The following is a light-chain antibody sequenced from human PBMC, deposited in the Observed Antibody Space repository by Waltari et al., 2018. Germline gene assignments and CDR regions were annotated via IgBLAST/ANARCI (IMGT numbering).Light chain of an antibody. V-gene: IGLV2-14*03. CDR3: SSFTTSSTLL. Sequence: QSALTQPDSVSASPGESITLSCTATSSDVGDYNSVSWYQQHPGKAPKFMIYDVSNRPSGVSHRFSGSKSGNTASLTISGLQAEDEAVYYCSSFTTSSTLLFGGGTKLTVL. J-gene: IGLJ2*01. CDR1: SSDVGDYNS. CDR2: DVS.